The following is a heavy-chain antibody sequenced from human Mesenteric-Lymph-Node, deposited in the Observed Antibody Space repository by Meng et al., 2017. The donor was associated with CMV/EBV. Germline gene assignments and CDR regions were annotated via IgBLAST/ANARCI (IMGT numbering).Heavy chain of an antibody. CDR1: GFTFDDYG. V-gene: IGHV3-9*01. D-gene: IGHD6-13*01. CDR2: ITWNSGYI. CDR3: ARSRGQYSSSWYFGPSSGYYFDY. Sequence: SLKISCAASGFTFDDYGMHWVRQAPGKGLEWVAGITWNSGYIAYADSVKGRFTISRDNAKNSLQLQMNSLRAEDTAVYYCARSRGQYSSSWYFGPSSGYYFDYWGQGTLVTVSS. J-gene: IGHJ4*02.